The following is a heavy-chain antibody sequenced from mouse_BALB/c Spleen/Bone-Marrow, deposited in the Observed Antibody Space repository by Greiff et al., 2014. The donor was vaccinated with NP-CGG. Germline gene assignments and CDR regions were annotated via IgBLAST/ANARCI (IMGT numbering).Heavy chain of an antibody. CDR1: GFSLTDYG. J-gene: IGHJ2*01. CDR3: AKHDTTVVVDY. CDR2: IWGGGIT. V-gene: IGHV2-6-5*01. D-gene: IGHD1-1*01. Sequence: VKLMESGPGLVAPSQSLSITCTVSGFSLTDYGVSWIRQPPGKGLEWLGVIWGGGITYYNSTLKSRLSISKDSSKSQVFLKMNSLQTDDTAMYYRAKHDTTVVVDYWGQGTTLTVSS.